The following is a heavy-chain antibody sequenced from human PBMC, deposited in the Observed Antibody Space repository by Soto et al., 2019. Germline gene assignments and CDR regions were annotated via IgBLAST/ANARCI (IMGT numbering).Heavy chain of an antibody. Sequence: GASVKVSCKASGYTFTSYDINWVRQATGQGLEWMGWMNPNSGNTGYAQKFQGRVTMTRNTSISTAYMELSSLRSEDTAVYYCARGIRPLVWYAFWSGYYTGGPYYYGMDVWGRGTTVTVSS. CDR3: ARGIRPLVWYAFWSGYYTGGPYYYGMDV. J-gene: IGHJ6*02. D-gene: IGHD3-3*01. CDR2: MNPNSGNT. CDR1: GYTFTSYD. V-gene: IGHV1-8*01.